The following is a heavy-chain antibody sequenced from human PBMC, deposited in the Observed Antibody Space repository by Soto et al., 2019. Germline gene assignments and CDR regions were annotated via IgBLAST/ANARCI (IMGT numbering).Heavy chain of an antibody. Sequence: SETLSLTCTVSGGSISSGGYYWSWIRQHPGKGLEWIGCIYYSGSTYYNPSLKSRVTISVDTSKNQFSLKLSSVTAADTAVYYCAREGSYYYDSSGYRWFDPWGQGTLVTVSS. CDR2: IYYSGST. J-gene: IGHJ5*02. V-gene: IGHV4-31*03. D-gene: IGHD3-22*01. CDR3: AREGSYYYDSSGYRWFDP. CDR1: GGSISSGGYY.